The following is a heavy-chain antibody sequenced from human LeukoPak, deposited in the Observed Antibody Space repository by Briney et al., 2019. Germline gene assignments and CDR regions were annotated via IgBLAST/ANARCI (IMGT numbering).Heavy chain of an antibody. CDR3: AKGYGWEASYYYYYMDV. CDR1: GFTFSSYA. CDR2: ISGSGGST. Sequence: GGSLRLSCAASGFTFSSYAMSWVRQAPGKGLEWVSAISGSGGSTYYADSVKGRFTISRDNSRNTLYLQMKSLRTEDTAVYYCAKGYGWEASYYYYYMDVWGKGTTVTISS. J-gene: IGHJ6*03. D-gene: IGHD1-26*01. V-gene: IGHV3-23*01.